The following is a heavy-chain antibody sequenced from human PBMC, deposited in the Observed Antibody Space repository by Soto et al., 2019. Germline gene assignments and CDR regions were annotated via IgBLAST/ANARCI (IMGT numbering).Heavy chain of an antibody. CDR1: GFTFSSYW. D-gene: IGHD3-3*01. CDR2: IKEDGSDM. J-gene: IGHJ4*02. Sequence: EVQLVESGGGLVQPGGSLRLSCAASGFTFSSYWMSWVRQAPGKGLEWVGNIKEDGSDMYYVDSVKGRFTISRDNAKNSLYLQMNSLRAEDTAVYYCATEVWVYYDFWSGYSDYWGQGTLVTVSS. CDR3: ATEVWVYYDFWSGYSDY. V-gene: IGHV3-7*01.